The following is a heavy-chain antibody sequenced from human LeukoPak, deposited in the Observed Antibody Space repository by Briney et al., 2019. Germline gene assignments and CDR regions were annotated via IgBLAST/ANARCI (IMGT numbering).Heavy chain of an antibody. Sequence: PGGSLRLSCAASGFIFRNYAMSWVRQAPGKGLEWVSAITGSGDTTYYADSVKGRSTISRDNSKNTLYVEMNTLRAEDTAVYYCAKWGDYDILTGYYVSDFWGQGTLVTVSS. V-gene: IGHV3-23*01. CDR1: GFIFRNYA. J-gene: IGHJ4*02. CDR3: AKWGDYDILTGYYVSDF. CDR2: ITGSGDTT. D-gene: IGHD3-9*01.